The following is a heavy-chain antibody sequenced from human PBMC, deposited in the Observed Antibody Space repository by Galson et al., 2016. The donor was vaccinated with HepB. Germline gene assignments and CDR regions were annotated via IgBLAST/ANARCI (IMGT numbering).Heavy chain of an antibody. CDR3: ARLPIYYYDRSGYRRVPEYFQD. V-gene: IGHV1-18*01. D-gene: IGHD3-22*01. Sequence: SVKVSCKASGYTFTSYGISWVRQAPGQGLEWMGRISTSNGDTKYAQKFKGRVTVTADTSTRTAYLDLRSLGSDDTAVYYCARLPIYYYDRSGYRRVPEYFQDWGQGTLVTVSS. J-gene: IGHJ1*01. CDR1: GYTFTSYG. CDR2: ISTSNGDT.